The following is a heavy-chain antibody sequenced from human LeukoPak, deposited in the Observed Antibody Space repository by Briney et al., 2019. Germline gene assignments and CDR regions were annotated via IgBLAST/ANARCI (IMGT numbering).Heavy chain of an antibody. CDR1: GFTFSSYA. V-gene: IGHV3-23*01. D-gene: IGHD5/OR15-5a*01. Sequence: GGSLRLSCAASGFTFSSYAMNWVRQAPGKGLEWVSGISNSGGSTYYADSVKGRFTISRHNSKNTLYLQMNSLRAEDTAVYYCARVLPGHTESTYFDYWGQGTLVTVSS. CDR3: ARVLPGHTESTYFDY. CDR2: ISNSGGST. J-gene: IGHJ4*02.